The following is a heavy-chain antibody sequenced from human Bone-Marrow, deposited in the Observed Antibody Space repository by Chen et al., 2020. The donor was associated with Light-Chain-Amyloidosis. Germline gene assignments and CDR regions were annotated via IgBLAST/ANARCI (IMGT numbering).Heavy chain of an antibody. CDR3: TRFTYPQH. V-gene: IGHV3-21*01. Sequence: EVQLVESGGGLVKPGGSLRLSCAASGFTFSSYSMNWVRQAPGKGLEWVSSISSSNSYIYYADSVKGRLTISSNNANNSLSLQMNGMCAEDTAVYYCTRFTYPQHWGQGTLVTVSS. D-gene: IGHD3-10*01. CDR1: GFTFSSYS. CDR2: ISSSNSYI. J-gene: IGHJ1*01.